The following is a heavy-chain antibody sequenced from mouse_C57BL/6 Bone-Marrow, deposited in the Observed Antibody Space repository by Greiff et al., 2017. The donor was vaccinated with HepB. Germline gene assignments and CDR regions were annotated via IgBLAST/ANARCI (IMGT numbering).Heavy chain of an antibody. J-gene: IGHJ1*03. V-gene: IGHV1-54*01. CDR3: ARRDYDGYYDWYFDV. D-gene: IGHD2-3*01. CDR1: GYAFTNYL. CDR2: INPGSGGT. Sequence: QVQLKESGAELVRPGTSVKVSCKASGYAFTNYLIEWVKQRPGQGLEWIGVINPGSGGTNYNEKFKGKATLTADKSSSTAYMQLSSLTSEDSAVYFCARRDYDGYYDWYFDVWGTGTTVTVSS.